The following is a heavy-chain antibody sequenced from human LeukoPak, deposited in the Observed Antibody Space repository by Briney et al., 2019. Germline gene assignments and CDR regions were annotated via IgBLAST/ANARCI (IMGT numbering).Heavy chain of an antibody. CDR3: ARDRRDYDFWSQRDY. CDR2: ISSSSSYI. Sequence: GGSLRLSCAASGFTFSSYSMNWVRQAPGKGLEWVSSISSSSSYIYYADSVKGRFTISRDNAKNSLYLQMNSLRAEDTAVYYCARDRRDYDFWSQRDYWGQGTLVTVSS. CDR1: GFTFSSYS. D-gene: IGHD3-3*01. V-gene: IGHV3-21*01. J-gene: IGHJ4*02.